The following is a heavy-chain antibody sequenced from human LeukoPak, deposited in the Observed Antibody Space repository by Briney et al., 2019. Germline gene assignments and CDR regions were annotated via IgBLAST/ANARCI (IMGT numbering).Heavy chain of an antibody. CDR3: ARDSAAAGHLWFDP. Sequence: ASVKVSCKASGYTFTSYGISWVRQAPGQGLEWMGWISAYNGNTNYAQKLQGRVTMTTDTSTSTAYMELRSLRSDDTAVYYCARDSAAAGHLWFDPWGQGTLVTVSS. V-gene: IGHV1-18*01. J-gene: IGHJ5*02. CDR1: GYTFTSYG. CDR2: ISAYNGNT. D-gene: IGHD6-13*01.